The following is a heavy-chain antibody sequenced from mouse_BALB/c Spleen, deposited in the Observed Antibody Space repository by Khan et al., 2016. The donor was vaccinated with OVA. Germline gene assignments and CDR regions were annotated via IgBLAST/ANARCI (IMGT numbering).Heavy chain of an antibody. CDR2: IDPFSGGI. CDR1: GYSFTSYY. V-gene: IGHV1S135*01. Sequence: EVQLQQSGPELMKPGASVKISCKASGYSFTSYYIHWIMQSHGKSLAWIGYIDPFSGGITYNQKFKGKATLTVDKSSSTAYIYFSNLTSEDSAVYYWTRHGYVAWFTYWGQGTLVTVSA. J-gene: IGHJ3*01. CDR3: TRHGYVAWFTY. D-gene: IGHD2-2*01.